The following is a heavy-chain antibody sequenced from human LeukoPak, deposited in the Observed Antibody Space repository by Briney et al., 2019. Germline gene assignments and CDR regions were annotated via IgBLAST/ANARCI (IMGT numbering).Heavy chain of an antibody. CDR1: GGSISTYY. J-gene: IGHJ5*02. V-gene: IGHV4-59*01. CDR2: IYYSGST. Sequence: PSETLSLTCTVSGGSISTYYWSWIRQPPGKGLEWIGYIYYSGSTNYNPSLKSRVTISVDTSKNQFSLKLSSVTAADTAVYYCARRSHLRYCSSTSCYKNWFDPWGQGTLVTVSS. CDR3: ARRSHLRYCSSTSCYKNWFDP. D-gene: IGHD2-2*02.